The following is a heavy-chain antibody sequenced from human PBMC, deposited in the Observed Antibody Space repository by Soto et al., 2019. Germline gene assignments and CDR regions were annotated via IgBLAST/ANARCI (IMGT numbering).Heavy chain of an antibody. Sequence: LGESLKISCKASGYSITSDWIGWVRQMPGKGLEWMGIIYPRDSDTRYSPSFEGQVTISADKTTNTAYLQWSSLKASDTAIYYCVRHHIVATPRGWFDPWGQGTLVTVSS. CDR2: IYPRDSDT. D-gene: IGHD5-12*01. J-gene: IGHJ5*02. CDR3: VRHHIVATPRGWFDP. V-gene: IGHV5-51*01. CDR1: GYSITSDW.